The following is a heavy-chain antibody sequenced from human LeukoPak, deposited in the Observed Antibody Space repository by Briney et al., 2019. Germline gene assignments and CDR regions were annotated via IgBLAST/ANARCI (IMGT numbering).Heavy chain of an antibody. CDR1: GATFSSYA. CDR3: AREGIAAAGYYFDY. CDR2: IIPILGIA. Sequence: ASVKVSCKASGATFSSYAMSWTRPGPGQGLEWMGRIIPILGIANSAQTIQGIVTITADKSTSTAYMELSSLRAEETAVYYCAREGIAAAGYYFDYWGQGTLVTVSS. V-gene: IGHV1-69*04. D-gene: IGHD6-13*01. J-gene: IGHJ4*02.